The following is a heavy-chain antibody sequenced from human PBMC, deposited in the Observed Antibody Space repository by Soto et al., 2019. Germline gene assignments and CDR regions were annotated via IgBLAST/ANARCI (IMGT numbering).Heavy chain of an antibody. CDR2: INPSGGST. Sequence: QVQLVQSGAEVKKPGASVKVSCRASGYIFTSYYMHWVRQAPGHGLEWMGIINPSGGSTTYAQSLQARVTMTRDTSTNTVYMELSSLRSDDTAAYYCAKDNSEDTSMVVFDYWGQGTLVNFSS. CDR3: AKDNSEDTSMVVFDY. J-gene: IGHJ4*02. V-gene: IGHV1-46*04. CDR1: GYIFTSYY. D-gene: IGHD5-18*01.